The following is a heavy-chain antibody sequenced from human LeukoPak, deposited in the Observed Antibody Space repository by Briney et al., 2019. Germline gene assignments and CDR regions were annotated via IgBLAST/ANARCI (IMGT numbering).Heavy chain of an antibody. CDR1: GGSISSSSYY. V-gene: IGHV4-39*01. CDR3: ARKQRTYGGSYRSPFDY. J-gene: IGHJ4*02. Sequence: SETLSLTCTVSGGSISSSSYYWGWIRQPPGKGLEWIGSIYYSGSTYYNPSLKSRVTISVDTSKNQFSLKLSSVTAADTAVYYCARKQRTYGGSYRSPFDYWGQGTLVTISS. D-gene: IGHD3-16*02. CDR2: IYYSGST.